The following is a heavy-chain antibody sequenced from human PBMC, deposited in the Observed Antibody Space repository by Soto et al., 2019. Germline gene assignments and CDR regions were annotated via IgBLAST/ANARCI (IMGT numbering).Heavy chain of an antibody. CDR2: IYYSGST. D-gene: IGHD3-22*01. Sequence: SETLSLTCTVSGGSISSYYCSWIRQPPGKGLEWIGYIYYSGSTNYNPSLKSRVTISVDTSKNQFSLKLNSMTAADTAVYYCARGSYYYDTTAYYHSWGQGTLVTVSS. CDR3: ARGSYYYDTTAYYHS. CDR1: GGSISSYY. V-gene: IGHV4-59*08. J-gene: IGHJ4*02.